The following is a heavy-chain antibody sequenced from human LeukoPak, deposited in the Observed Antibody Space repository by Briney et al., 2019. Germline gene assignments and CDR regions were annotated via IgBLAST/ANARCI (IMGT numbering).Heavy chain of an antibody. J-gene: IGHJ4*02. D-gene: IGHD5-18*01. CDR3: ARDGGGYSYGYLDY. CDR2: IRYDGSNE. V-gene: IGHV3-30*02. CDR1: GFTVSSNY. Sequence: GGSLRLSCAASGFTVSSNYMSWVRQAPGKGLEWVAFIRYDGSNEYNGDSVKGRFTISRDNSKNTLYLQMNSLRGEDTAVYYCARDGGGYSYGYLDYWGQGTLVTVSS.